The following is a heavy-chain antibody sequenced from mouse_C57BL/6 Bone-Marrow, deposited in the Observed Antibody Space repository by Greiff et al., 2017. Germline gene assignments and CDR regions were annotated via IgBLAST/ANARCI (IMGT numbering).Heavy chain of an antibody. D-gene: IGHD2-2*01. J-gene: IGHJ3*01. CDR3: GRGGYDAWFAY. Sequence: QVQLQQSGPELVKPGASVKISCKASGYAFSSSWMNWVKQRPGQGLEWIGRIYPGDGDTNYNGKFKGKATLTADKSSSTAYMQLSSLTSEDSAVYFCGRGGYDAWFAYWGQGTLVTVSA. CDR1: GYAFSSSW. V-gene: IGHV1-82*01. CDR2: IYPGDGDT.